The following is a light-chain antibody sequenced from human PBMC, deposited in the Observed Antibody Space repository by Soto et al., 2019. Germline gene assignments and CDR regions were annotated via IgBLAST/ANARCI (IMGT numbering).Light chain of an antibody. CDR3: QHYDSSRT. CDR2: GAS. V-gene: IGKV3-20*01. J-gene: IGKJ1*01. Sequence: EIGLTQSLGTLSLYPGERATLSCRASQSVSSSYLAWYQQKPGQAPRLLIYGASSRATGIPDRFSGSGSGTEFTLTISRLEPEDFAVYYCQHYDSSRTFGQGTNVAIK. CDR1: QSVSSSY.